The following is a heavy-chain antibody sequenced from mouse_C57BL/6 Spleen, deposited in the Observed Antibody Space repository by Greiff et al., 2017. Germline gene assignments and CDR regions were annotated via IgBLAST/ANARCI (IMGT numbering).Heavy chain of an antibody. CDR2: ISSGGSYT. Sequence: EVKLVESGGDLVKPGGSLKLSCAASGFTFSSYGMSWVRQTPDKRLEWVATISSGGSYTYYPDSVKGRFTISRDNAKNTLYLQMSSLKSEDTAMYYCASYYDYSPYAMDYWGQGTSVTVSS. V-gene: IGHV5-6*02. D-gene: IGHD2-4*01. CDR3: ASYYDYSPYAMDY. CDR1: GFTFSSYG. J-gene: IGHJ4*01.